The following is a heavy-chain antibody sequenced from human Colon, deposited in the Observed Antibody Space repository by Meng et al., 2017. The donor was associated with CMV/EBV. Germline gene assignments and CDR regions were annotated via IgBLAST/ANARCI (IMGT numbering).Heavy chain of an antibody. J-gene: IGHJ5*02. CDR2: IRNKANSYTT. Sequence: EVQLVESGGGLVKPGGSLRLSCAASGFTFSDHFMDWVRQAPGKGLEWVGRIRNKANSYTTEYGASVKGRFTISRDDSKNSVYLQMNSLKTEDTAVYYCARVWRGRWFAPWGQGTLVTVSS. CDR3: ARVWRGRWFAP. CDR1: GFTFSDHF. V-gene: IGHV3-72*01. D-gene: IGHD2-21*01.